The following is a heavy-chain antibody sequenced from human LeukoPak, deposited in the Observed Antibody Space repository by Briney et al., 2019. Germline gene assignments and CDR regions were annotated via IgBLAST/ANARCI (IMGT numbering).Heavy chain of an antibody. V-gene: IGHV4-4*02. CDR1: GGSISSSNW. CDR2: IYHSGST. CDR3: ARDGFRVAAFDY. J-gene: IGHJ4*02. Sequence: SETQSLTCAVSGGSISSSNWWSWVRQPPGKGLEWIGEIYHSGSTNYNPSLKSRVTISVDKSKNQFSLKLSSVTAADTAVYYCARDGFRVAAFDYWGQGTLVTVSS. D-gene: IGHD3-3*01.